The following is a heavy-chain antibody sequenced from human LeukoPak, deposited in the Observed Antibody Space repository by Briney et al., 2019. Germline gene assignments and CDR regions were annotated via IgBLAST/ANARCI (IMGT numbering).Heavy chain of an antibody. J-gene: IGHJ6*03. V-gene: IGHV4-59*06. CDR2: IYYSGNT. CDR3: ARSFGTTCYNCYYYYYYMDV. Sequence: PSETLSLTCTVSGGSISSYYWSWIRQPPGKGLEWIGYIYYSGNTYYNPSLNSRVTISVDTSNNQFSLKLSSVTAADTAVYYCARSFGTTCYNCYYYYYYMDVWGKGTTVTVSS. D-gene: IGHD2-2*02. CDR1: GGSISSYY.